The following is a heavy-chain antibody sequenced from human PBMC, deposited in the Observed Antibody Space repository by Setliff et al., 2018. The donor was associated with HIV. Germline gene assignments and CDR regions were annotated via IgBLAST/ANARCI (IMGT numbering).Heavy chain of an antibody. Sequence: PSETLFLTCTVSGDSISSQDWTWIRQPPGRGLEWIGHIYYNGTTNYNPSIKIRVTISVDTSKNQLSLKLSSVTGADTAIFYCARRVGITIFGAPNQYYYMDVWGKGTTVTVSS. J-gene: IGHJ6*03. CDR2: IYYNGTT. CDR3: ARRVGITIFGAPNQYYYMDV. CDR1: GDSISSQD. V-gene: IGHV4-59*11. D-gene: IGHD3-3*01.